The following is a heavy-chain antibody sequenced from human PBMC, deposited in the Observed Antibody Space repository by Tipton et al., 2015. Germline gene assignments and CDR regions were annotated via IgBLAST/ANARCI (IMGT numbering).Heavy chain of an antibody. CDR1: GGSFSDFY. V-gene: IGHV4-34*01. CDR3: ARGNANSSSWHFDF. Sequence: TLSLTCGVYGGSFSDFYWNWIRQTPGKGLEWIGEINHRGSTTHNPSLKSRVSMSVDTSKNQISLRMMSVTAADTAVYYCARGNANSSSWHFDFWGQGTPVTVSS. CDR2: INHRGST. J-gene: IGHJ4*02. D-gene: IGHD6-13*01.